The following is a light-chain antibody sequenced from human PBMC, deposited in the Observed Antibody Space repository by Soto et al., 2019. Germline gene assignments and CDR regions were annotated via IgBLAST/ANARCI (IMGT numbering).Light chain of an antibody. V-gene: IGKV4-1*01. J-gene: IGKJ1*01. CDR2: WAS. Sequence: DIVMTQSPDSLAVSLGERATINCKSSQSVLYSSNNKNYLAWYQQKPGQPPKVLIYWASTRESGVPDLFSGSGSGTDFTLTISSLQAEDVAVYYCQQYYSTPRTFCQGTKVEIK. CDR3: QQYYSTPRT. CDR1: QSVLYSSNNKNY.